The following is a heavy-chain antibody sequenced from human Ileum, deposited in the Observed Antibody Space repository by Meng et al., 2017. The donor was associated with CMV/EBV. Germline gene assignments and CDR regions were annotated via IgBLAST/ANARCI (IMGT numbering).Heavy chain of an antibody. CDR3: AKDEVRYCSSSTCHYFDY. CDR1: GFTFSSYG. J-gene: IGHJ4*02. Sequence: GESLKISCAASGFTFSSYGMHWVRQAPGNGLEWVAFIRYDGSSKYYADSVKGRFTISRDNSKSTLYLQMNSLRGEDSAVYYCAKDEVRYCSSSTCHYFDYWGLGTLVTVSS. V-gene: IGHV3-30*02. CDR2: IRYDGSSK. D-gene: IGHD2-2*01.